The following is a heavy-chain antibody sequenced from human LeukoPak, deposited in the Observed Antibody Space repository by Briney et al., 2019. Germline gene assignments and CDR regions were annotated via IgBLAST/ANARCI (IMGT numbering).Heavy chain of an antibody. CDR1: GGTFSSYA. CDR2: IIPIFGTA. V-gene: IGHV1-69*13. CDR3: ASTLRWSTGDYFDY. Sequence: SVKVSCKASGGTFSSYAISWVRQAPGQGLEWMGGIIPIFGTANYAQKFQGRVTITADESTSTAYMELSSLRSEDTAVYYCASTLRWSTGDYFDYWGQGSLVTVSS. D-gene: IGHD4-23*01. J-gene: IGHJ4*02.